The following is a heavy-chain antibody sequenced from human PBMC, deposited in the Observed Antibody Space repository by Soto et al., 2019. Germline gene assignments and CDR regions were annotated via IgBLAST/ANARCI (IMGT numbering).Heavy chain of an antibody. J-gene: IGHJ6*02. D-gene: IGHD1-26*01. CDR1: GGTFRSYG. V-gene: IGHV1-69*01. Sequence: QVQLVQAGAEVQKPGSSVKVSCKASGGTFRSYGISWGRQAPGQGLEWMGGIIPIFGTAQKFQGRVTITADESTSTAYMELSSLRSEDTAVYYCARSGSYSNGMDVWGQGTTVTVSS. CDR3: ARSGSYSNGMDV. CDR2: IIPIFGT.